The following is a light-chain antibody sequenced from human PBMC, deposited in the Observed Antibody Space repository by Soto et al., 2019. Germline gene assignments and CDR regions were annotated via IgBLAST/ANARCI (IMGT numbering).Light chain of an antibody. CDR1: RSNIGSNS. V-gene: IGLV1-44*01. J-gene: IGLJ3*02. Sequence: QSVLTQSPSASGTPGQRVTMPCSGSRSNIGSNSVSWYQQLPGTVPKLLIYCSNERPLGVPDRFSGSKSGTSASLAISRLQSEDEAHSYCAVCDDGLDAWMFGGGTNVPVL. CDR3: AVCDDGLDAWM. CDR2: CSN.